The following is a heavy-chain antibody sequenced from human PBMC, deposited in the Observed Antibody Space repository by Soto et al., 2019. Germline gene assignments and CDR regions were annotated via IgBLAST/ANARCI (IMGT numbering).Heavy chain of an antibody. J-gene: IGHJ4*02. Sequence: QVQLQESGPGLVKPSETLSLTCTVSGGSISNFYWCWIRQPPGTGPEYIGYIQVGGSRNYNPSRKSRVAISVDTSKNPFALRLTSVTAADTAVYYGARAFGLTTSPPGHWGQGTLVTVSS. V-gene: IGHV4-59*01. CDR1: GGSISNFY. D-gene: IGHD2-2*01. CDR3: ARAFGLTTSPPGH. CDR2: IQVGGSR.